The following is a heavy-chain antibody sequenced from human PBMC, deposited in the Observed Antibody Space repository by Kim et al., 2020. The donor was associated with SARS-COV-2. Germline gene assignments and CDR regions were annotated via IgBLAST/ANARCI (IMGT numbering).Heavy chain of an antibody. CDR1: GYTLTELS. Sequence: ASVKVSCKVSGYTLTELSMHWVRQAPGKGLEWMGGFDPEDGETIYAQKFQGRVTMTEDTSTDTAYMELSSLRSEDTAVYYCATASPGGYYYDSSGPNPNWFDPWGQGTLATVSS. CDR2: FDPEDGET. V-gene: IGHV1-24*01. D-gene: IGHD3-22*01. CDR3: ATASPGGYYYDSSGPNPNWFDP. J-gene: IGHJ5*02.